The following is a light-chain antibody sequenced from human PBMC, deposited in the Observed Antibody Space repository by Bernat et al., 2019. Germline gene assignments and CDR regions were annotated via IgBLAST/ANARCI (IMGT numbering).Light chain of an antibody. Sequence: ERVMTQSPATLSVSPGERATLSCRASQSVTTELAWYQQKPGQAPRLLIYGASTRATGIPGRFSGSGSGTEFTLTISSLQSEDFAVYYCQQYNRWPLTFGGGTQVEIK. J-gene: IGKJ4*01. CDR1: QSVTTE. V-gene: IGKV3-15*01. CDR2: GAS. CDR3: QQYNRWPLT.